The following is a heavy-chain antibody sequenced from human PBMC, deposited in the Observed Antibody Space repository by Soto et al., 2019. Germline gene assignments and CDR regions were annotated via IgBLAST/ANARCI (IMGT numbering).Heavy chain of an antibody. CDR1: GFTFSSYS. D-gene: IGHD6-6*01. CDR2: ISSSSSTI. J-gene: IGHJ4*02. V-gene: IGHV3-48*04. CDR3: ARDLSWSYSSSTGY. Sequence: GVSLRLSCAASGFTFSSYSMNWVRQAPGKGLEWVSYISSSSSTIYYADSVKGRFTISRDNAKNSLYLQMNSLRAEDTAVYYCARDLSWSYSSSTGYWGQGTLVTVSS.